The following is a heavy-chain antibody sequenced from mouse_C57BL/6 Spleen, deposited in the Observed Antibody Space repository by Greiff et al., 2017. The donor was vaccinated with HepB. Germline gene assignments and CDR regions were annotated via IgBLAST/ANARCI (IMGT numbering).Heavy chain of an antibody. Sequence: EVQLVESGGGLVQPGGSLSLSCAASGFTFTDYYMSWVRQPPGKALEWLGFIRNKANGYTTEYSASVKGRFTISRDNSQSILYLQMNALRAEDSATYYCARSIYYGNPYYFDYWGQGTTLTVSS. D-gene: IGHD2-1*01. CDR2: IRNKANGYTT. J-gene: IGHJ2*01. V-gene: IGHV7-3*01. CDR3: ARSIYYGNPYYFDY. CDR1: GFTFTDYY.